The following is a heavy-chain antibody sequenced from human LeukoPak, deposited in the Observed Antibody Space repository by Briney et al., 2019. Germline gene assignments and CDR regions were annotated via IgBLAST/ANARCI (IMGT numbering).Heavy chain of an antibody. Sequence: GGSLRLSCAASGFTVSSSYMSWVRQAPGKGLEWVSVFYSGGKTYYTDSVKGRFTISRDNSKDTLYLQMNSLRAEDTAVYYCASRDCSGGGCHFAGADPFDYWGQGTLVTVSS. CDR2: FYSGGKT. J-gene: IGHJ4*02. V-gene: IGHV3-53*01. CDR1: GFTVSSSY. D-gene: IGHD2-15*01. CDR3: ASRDCSGGGCHFAGADPFDY.